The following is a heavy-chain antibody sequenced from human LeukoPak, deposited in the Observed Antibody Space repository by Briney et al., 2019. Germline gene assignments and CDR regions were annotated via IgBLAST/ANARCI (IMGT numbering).Heavy chain of an antibody. CDR1: GFTFSSYA. CDR2: ISGSGGST. Sequence: GGSLRLSCAASGFTFSSYAMSWVRQAPGKRLEWVSAISGSGGSTYYADSVKGRFTISRDNSKNTLYLQMNSLRAEDTAVYYCAKSLGVRGYYYDSSGYYYFDYWGQGTLVTVSS. D-gene: IGHD3-22*01. J-gene: IGHJ4*02. CDR3: AKSLGVRGYYYDSSGYYYFDY. V-gene: IGHV3-23*01.